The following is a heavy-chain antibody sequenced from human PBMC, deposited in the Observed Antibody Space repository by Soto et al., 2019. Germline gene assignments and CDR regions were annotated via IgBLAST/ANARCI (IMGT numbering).Heavy chain of an antibody. Sequence: PSETLFLTCTVSGGSISSDTYCWGWIRQSPGKGLEWIGSIYYSGSTYYNPSLKSRVTISVDTSKNQFSLNLGSVTAADTAVYYCARNIVWGFGPWGQGTLVTVSS. J-gene: IGHJ5*02. V-gene: IGHV4-39*07. D-gene: IGHD3-16*01. CDR1: GGSISSDTYC. CDR2: IYYSGST. CDR3: ARNIVWGFGP.